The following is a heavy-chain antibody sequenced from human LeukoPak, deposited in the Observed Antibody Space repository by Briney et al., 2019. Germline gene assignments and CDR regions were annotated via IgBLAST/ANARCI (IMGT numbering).Heavy chain of an antibody. V-gene: IGHV4-34*01. CDR2: INHSGST. D-gene: IGHD1-26*01. CDR1: GGAFSGYY. J-gene: IGHJ5*02. CDR3: ARNGIVGAERDNWFDP. Sequence: SETLSLTCAVYGGAFSGYYWSWIRQPPGKGLEWIGEINHSGSTNYNPSLKSRVTISVDTSKNQFSLKLSSVTAADTAVYYCARNGIVGAERDNWFDPWGQGTLVTVSS.